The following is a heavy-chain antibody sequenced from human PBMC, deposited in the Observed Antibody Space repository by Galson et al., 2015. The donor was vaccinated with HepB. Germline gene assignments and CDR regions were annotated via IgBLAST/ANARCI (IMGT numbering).Heavy chain of an antibody. CDR3: AKSRGIHYYFDY. CDR2: IYSIGST. D-gene: IGHD3-16*01. J-gene: IGHJ4*02. V-gene: IGHV3-66*01. CDR1: GFTVSHNY. Sequence: SLRLSCAASGFTVSHNYMSWVRQAPGKGLEWVSAIYSIGSTYYADSVKGRFTISRDNSKSTLYLQMNSLRAEDTAVYYCAKSRGIHYYFDYWGQGTLVTVSS.